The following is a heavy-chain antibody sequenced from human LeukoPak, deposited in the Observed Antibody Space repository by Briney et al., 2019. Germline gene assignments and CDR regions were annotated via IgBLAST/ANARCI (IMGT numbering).Heavy chain of an antibody. CDR1: GGSISSGDYY. D-gene: IGHD3-10*01. CDR2: IYYSGST. J-gene: IGHJ4*02. CDR3: ARGAPPHYYGSGSVFDY. Sequence: SQTLSLTCTVSGGSISSGDYYWSWIRQPPGKGLEWIGYIYYSGSTYYNPSLKSRVTISVDTSKNQFSLKLSSVTAADTAVYYCARGAPPHYYGSGSVFDYWGQGTLVTVSS. V-gene: IGHV4-30-4*01.